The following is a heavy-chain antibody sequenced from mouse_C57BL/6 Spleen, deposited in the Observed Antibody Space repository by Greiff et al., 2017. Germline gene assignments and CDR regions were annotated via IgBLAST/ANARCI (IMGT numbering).Heavy chain of an antibody. CDR3: TALLLFAY. D-gene: IGHD1-1*01. CDR1: GFTFSNYW. V-gene: IGHV6-3*01. Sequence: EVNLVESGGGLVQPGGSMKLSCVASGFTFSNYWMNWVRQSPEKGLEWVAQIRLKSDNYATHYAESVKGRFTISRDDSKSIVYLQMNNLRAEDTGIYYCTALLLFAYWGQGTLVTVSA. J-gene: IGHJ3*01. CDR2: IRLKSDNYAT.